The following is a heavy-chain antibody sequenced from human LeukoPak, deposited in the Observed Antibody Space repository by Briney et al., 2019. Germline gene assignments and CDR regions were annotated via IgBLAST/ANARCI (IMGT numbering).Heavy chain of an antibody. CDR3: ARDYIAAAGSFDP. CDR2: IYYSGST. J-gene: IGHJ5*02. CDR1: GGSISSYY. D-gene: IGHD6-13*01. V-gene: IGHV4-59*01. Sequence: SETLSLTCTVSGGSISSYYWSWSRQPPGKGLEWIGYIYYSGSTNYNPSLKSRVTISVDTSKNQFSLKLSSVTAADTAVYYCARDYIAAAGSFDPWGQGTLVTVSS.